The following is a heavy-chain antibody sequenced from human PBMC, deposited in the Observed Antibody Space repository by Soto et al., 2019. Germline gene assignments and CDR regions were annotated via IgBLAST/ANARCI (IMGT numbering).Heavy chain of an antibody. CDR1: GGSISSGGHY. D-gene: IGHD3-3*01. Sequence: QVQLQESGPGLVKPSQTLSLTCTVSGGSISSGGHYWSWIRQHPGKGLEWIGYIYYTGSTYYNPSLKSRVTISVDTSKNQFSLKLSSVTAADTAVYYCVRGIGGYFHYWGQGSLVTVSS. CDR3: VRGIGGYFHY. J-gene: IGHJ4*02. CDR2: IYYTGST. V-gene: IGHV4-31*03.